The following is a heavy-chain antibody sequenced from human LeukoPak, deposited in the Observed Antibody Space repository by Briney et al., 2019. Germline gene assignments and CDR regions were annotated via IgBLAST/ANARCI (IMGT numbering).Heavy chain of an antibody. J-gene: IGHJ4*02. V-gene: IGHV3-23*01. Sequence: PGGSLRLSCAASGFIFNNYAMSWVRQAPGKGLEWVSAISGSGGSTYYADSVKGRFTISRDNSKNTLYLQMNSLRAEDTAVYYCAKFAPSPTTPFDYWGQGTLVTVSS. CDR3: AKFAPSPTTPFDY. D-gene: IGHD1-26*01. CDR2: ISGSGGST. CDR1: GFIFNNYA.